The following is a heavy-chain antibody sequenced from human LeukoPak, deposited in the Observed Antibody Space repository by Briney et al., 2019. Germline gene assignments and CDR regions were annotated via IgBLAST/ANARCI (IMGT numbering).Heavy chain of an antibody. Sequence: MTSETLSLTCAVYGGSFRGYYWTWIRQSPGKGLGWNGHVNHAGSTIYNPSLKSRLSISVDTSTKQFPLNLTSLTAADTAVYYCTRGDTWFDCGDGSCINWFDPWGQGTLVSVSS. CDR2: VNHAGST. J-gene: IGHJ5*01. V-gene: IGHV4-34*01. CDR3: TRGDTWFDCGDGSCINWFDP. CDR1: GGSFRGYY. D-gene: IGHD2-15*01.